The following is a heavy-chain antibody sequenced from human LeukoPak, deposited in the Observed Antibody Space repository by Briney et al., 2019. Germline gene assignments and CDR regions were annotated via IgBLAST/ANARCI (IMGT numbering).Heavy chain of an antibody. D-gene: IGHD3-10*01. Sequence: GRSLRLSCEASGRTIGLYGMFWVRQAPGKGLEWVAAIWFDGSNKYYADSVKGRFTISRDNSRNTVLLQMDSLSAEDTAVYYCAREKYEGSGSHYFALDVWGQGTRVIVSS. J-gene: IGHJ6*02. CDR2: IWFDGSNK. CDR1: GRTIGLYG. CDR3: AREKYEGSGSHYFALDV. V-gene: IGHV3-33*07.